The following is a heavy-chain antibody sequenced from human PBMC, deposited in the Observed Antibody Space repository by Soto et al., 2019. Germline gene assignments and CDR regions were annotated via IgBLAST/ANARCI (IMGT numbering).Heavy chain of an antibody. CDR2: IYPGDSDT. Sequence: GACLKISHGGFGCKVTSHSSGWGRPMPGKGLEWMGIIYPGDSDTRYSPSFQGQVTISADKSISTAYLQWNSLKASDTAMYYCARRPVHYYGMDVWGQGTTVTVSS. J-gene: IGHJ6*02. CDR3: ARRPVHYYGMDV. V-gene: IGHV5-51*01. CDR1: GCKVTSHS.